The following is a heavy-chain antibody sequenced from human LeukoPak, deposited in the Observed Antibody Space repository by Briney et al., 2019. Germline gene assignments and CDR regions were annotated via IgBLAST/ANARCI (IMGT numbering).Heavy chain of an antibody. D-gene: IGHD2-2*01. CDR1: GYTFTSYG. V-gene: IGHV1-18*01. CDR2: ISAYNGNT. J-gene: IGHJ4*02. CDR3: ARDRYCSSTSCPIWLAFDY. Sequence: ASVKVSCKASGYTFTSYGISWVRQAPGQGLEWMGWISAYNGNTNYAQKLQGRVTMTTDTSTSTAYMELSRLRSDDTAVYYCARDRYCSSTSCPIWLAFDYWGQGTLVTVSS.